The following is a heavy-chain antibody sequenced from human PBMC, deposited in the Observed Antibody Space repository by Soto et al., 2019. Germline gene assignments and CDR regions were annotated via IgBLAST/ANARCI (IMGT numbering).Heavy chain of an antibody. D-gene: IGHD3-3*01. CDR3: ARDLKVMVGYYDFWSGSVGYGMDV. Sequence: GGSLRLSCAASGFTFSSYWMHWVRQAPGKGLVWVSRINSDGSSTSYADSVKGRFTISRDNAKNTLYLQMNSLRAEDTAVYYCARDLKVMVGYYDFWSGSVGYGMDVWGQGTTVTGSS. V-gene: IGHV3-74*01. CDR2: INSDGSST. CDR1: GFTFSSYW. J-gene: IGHJ6*02.